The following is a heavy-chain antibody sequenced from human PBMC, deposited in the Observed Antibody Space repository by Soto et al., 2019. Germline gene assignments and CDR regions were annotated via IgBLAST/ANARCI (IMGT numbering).Heavy chain of an antibody. Sequence: GGSLRLSCAASGFTFSSYSMNWVRQAPGKGLEWVSSISSSSSYIYYADSVKGRFTISRDNAKNSLYLQMNSLRAEDTAVYYCARGPRLEQWLIMYWGQGTLVTV. CDR3: ARGPRLEQWLIMY. CDR1: GFTFSSYS. CDR2: ISSSSSYI. V-gene: IGHV3-21*01. D-gene: IGHD6-19*01. J-gene: IGHJ4*02.